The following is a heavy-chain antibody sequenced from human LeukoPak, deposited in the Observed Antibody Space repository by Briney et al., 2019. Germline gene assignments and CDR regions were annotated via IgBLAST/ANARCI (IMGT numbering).Heavy chain of an antibody. V-gene: IGHV4-59*01. CDR2: IYYSGST. CDR3: ARSYDFWSGFDY. CDR1: GGSISSYY. Sequence: PSETLSLTCTVSGGSISSYYWSWIRQPPEKGLEWIGYIYYSGSTNYNPSLKSRVTISVDTSKNQFSLKLSSVTAADTAVYYCARSYDFWSGFDYWGQGTLVTVSS. D-gene: IGHD3-3*01. J-gene: IGHJ4*02.